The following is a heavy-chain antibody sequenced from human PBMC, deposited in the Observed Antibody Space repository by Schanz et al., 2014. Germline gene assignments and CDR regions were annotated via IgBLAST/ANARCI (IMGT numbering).Heavy chain of an antibody. Sequence: DVQLLESGGGLVQPGGSLRLSCAASGFTFSSYAMSWVRQPPGKGLVWVSRTSNDGSFTTFADSVKGRFTISRDNAKNTLYLQMNSLRAEDTALYYCAKDRQTTVNRVGYYYGMDVWGQGTTVTVSS. CDR1: GFTFSSYA. CDR3: AKDRQTTVNRVGYYYGMDV. D-gene: IGHD4-4*01. J-gene: IGHJ6*02. CDR2: TSNDGSFT. V-gene: IGHV3-23*01.